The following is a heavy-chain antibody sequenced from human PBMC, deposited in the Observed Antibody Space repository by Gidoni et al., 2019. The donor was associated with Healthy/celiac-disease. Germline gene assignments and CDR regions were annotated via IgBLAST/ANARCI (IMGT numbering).Heavy chain of an antibody. V-gene: IGHV4-34*01. J-gene: IGHJ2*01. D-gene: IGHD2-15*01. CDR3: ARGLKIVVVVAATEWYFDL. CDR2: INHSGST. CDR1: GGSFSGYY. Sequence: QVPLQQWGAGLLKPSETLSLTCAVYGGSFSGYYWSWIRQPPGKGLEWIGEINHSGSTNYNPSLKSRVTISVDTSKNQFSLKLSSVTAADTAVYYCARGLKIVVVVAATEWYFDLWGRGTLVTVSS.